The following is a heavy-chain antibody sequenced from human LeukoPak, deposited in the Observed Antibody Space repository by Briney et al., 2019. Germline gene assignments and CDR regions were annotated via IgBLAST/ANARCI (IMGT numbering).Heavy chain of an antibody. CDR1: GGSISSGGHY. CDR3: ARGTEDIVLMVYAIGYYFDY. D-gene: IGHD2-8*01. J-gene: IGHJ4*02. Sequence: KPSQTLSLTCTVSGGSISSGGHYWSWIRQHPGKGLEWIGYIYYSGSTYYNPSLKSRVTISVDTSKNQFSLKLSSVTAADTAVYYCARGTEDIVLMVYAIGYYFDYWGQGTLVTVSS. CDR2: IYYSGST. V-gene: IGHV4-31*03.